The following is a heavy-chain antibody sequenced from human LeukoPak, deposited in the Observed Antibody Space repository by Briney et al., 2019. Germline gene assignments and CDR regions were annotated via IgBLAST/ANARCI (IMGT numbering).Heavy chain of an antibody. J-gene: IGHJ6*02. CDR1: GFTVTNNY. CDR3: AREEREGYYYYGMDV. CDR2: IYSGGST. V-gene: IGHV3-53*01. Sequence: GGSLRLSCAVSGFTVTNNYMSWVRQAPGKGLEWVSVIYSGGSTYYADSVKGRFTISRDNSKNTLYLQMNSLRAEDTAVYYCAREEREGYYYYGMDVWGQGTTVTVSS.